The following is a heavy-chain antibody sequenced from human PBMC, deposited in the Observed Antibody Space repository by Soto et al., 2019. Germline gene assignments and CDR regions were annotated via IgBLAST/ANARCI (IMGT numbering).Heavy chain of an antibody. D-gene: IGHD3-10*01. Sequence: EVQLVESGGGLVKPGGSLRLSCAASGLTFSGHTINWVRQAPGKWLEWVSSVSSSSSHIYYADSVKGRFTGSRHNAEKSLYLQMNSLRAEGTAIYYFARCMGYDCSVYAFFDSWGQGTLVTVSS. CDR3: ARCMGYDCSVYAFFDS. CDR1: GLTFSGHT. J-gene: IGHJ4*02. CDR2: VSSSSSHI. V-gene: IGHV3-21*04.